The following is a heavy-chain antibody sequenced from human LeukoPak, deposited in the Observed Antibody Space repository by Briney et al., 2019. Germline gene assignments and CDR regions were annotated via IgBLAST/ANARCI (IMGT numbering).Heavy chain of an antibody. CDR1: GGSISSHC. V-gene: IGHV4-59*11. J-gene: IGHJ6*03. CDR2: IYYSGST. CDR3: ARVRITILGDSHYYNMEV. Sequence: SETLSLTCTVSGGSISSHCWSWIRQPPGKGLEWIGCIYYSGSTNYNPSLKSRVTVSVDTPKNQFSLKLSSVTAADTAVYYCARVRITILGDSHYYNMEVWGKGTTVTVSS. D-gene: IGHD3-3*01.